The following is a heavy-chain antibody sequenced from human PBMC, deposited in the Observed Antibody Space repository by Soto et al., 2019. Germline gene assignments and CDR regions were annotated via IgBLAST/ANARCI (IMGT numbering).Heavy chain of an antibody. CDR2: ISHSGTS. D-gene: IGHD3-16*01. CDR3: ARVVLTLTRGACDA. CDR1: GGSISSSHW. J-gene: IGHJ3*01. Sequence: QVQLQESGPVLVKPSGPLSLTCAVYGGSISSSHWWTWVRQSPVKGLEYIGEISHSGTSNSNPSLKRRVTLSVDKSKNHFSLPLTSVTAADTAVYYCARVVLTLTRGACDAWGQGTMVIVSS. V-gene: IGHV4-4*02.